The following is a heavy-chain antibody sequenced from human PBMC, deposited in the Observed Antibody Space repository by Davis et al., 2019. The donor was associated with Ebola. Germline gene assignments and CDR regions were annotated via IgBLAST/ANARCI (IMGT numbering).Heavy chain of an antibody. CDR2: IKQHGSEK. Sequence: PGGSLRLSCAASGFTFSSYWMSWVRQAPGKGLEWVASIKQHGSEKYNVDSVKGRFTISRDNAKNSLYLQMNSLRAEDTALYYCAKDISLEMAGKTPGFDYWGQGTLVTVSS. J-gene: IGHJ4*02. CDR1: GFTFSSYW. V-gene: IGHV3-7*03. CDR3: AKDISLEMAGKTPGFDY. D-gene: IGHD5-24*01.